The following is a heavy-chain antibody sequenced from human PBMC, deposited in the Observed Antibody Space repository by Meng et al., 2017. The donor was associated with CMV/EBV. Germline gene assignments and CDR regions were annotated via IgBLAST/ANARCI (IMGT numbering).Heavy chain of an antibody. Sequence: GESLKISCAASGFTFSSYGMHWVRQAPGKGLEYVSAISSNGGSTYYADSVKGRFTISRDNTKNTLYLQMGRLRAEDMAVYYCAGQRLSGYWYFDLWGRGTLVTVSS. D-gene: IGHD5-24*01. J-gene: IGHJ2*01. CDR3: AGQRLSGYWYFDL. CDR2: ISSNGGST. CDR1: GFTFSSYG. V-gene: IGHV3-64*02.